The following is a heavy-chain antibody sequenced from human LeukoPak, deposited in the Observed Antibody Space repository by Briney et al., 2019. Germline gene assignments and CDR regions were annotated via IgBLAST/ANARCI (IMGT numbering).Heavy chain of an antibody. D-gene: IGHD3-16*01. V-gene: IGHV3-30*02. J-gene: IGHJ4*02. CDR1: GPSFSSYG. Sequence: HAGGSLRPSCAADGPSFSSYGTESARLPPGKGLGWVAFIRYDESNKYYADSVKRRVTISRDNSKNTLYLQMNGLRAEDTAVYYCAKGRHGGQDYWGQGTLVTASS. CDR2: IRYDESNK. CDR3: AKGRHGGQDY.